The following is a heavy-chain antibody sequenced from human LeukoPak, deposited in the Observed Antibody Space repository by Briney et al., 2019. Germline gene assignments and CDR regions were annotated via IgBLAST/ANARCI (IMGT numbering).Heavy chain of an antibody. Sequence: SETLSLTCTVSGYSISSGYYWGWIRQPPGKGLEWIGSIYHSGSTYYNPSLKSRVTISVDTSKNQFSLKLSSVTAADTAVYYCARVGGSYFDYWGQGTLVTVPS. J-gene: IGHJ4*02. CDR1: GYSISSGYY. CDR2: IYHSGST. V-gene: IGHV4-38-2*02. CDR3: ARVGGSYFDY. D-gene: IGHD1-26*01.